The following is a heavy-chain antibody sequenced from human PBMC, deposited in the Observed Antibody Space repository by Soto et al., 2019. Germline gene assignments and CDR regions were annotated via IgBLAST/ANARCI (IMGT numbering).Heavy chain of an antibody. J-gene: IGHJ4*02. CDR1: GGSIRSYY. D-gene: IGHD5-18*01. CDR2: IYYSGST. V-gene: IGHV4-59*01. Sequence: PSETVSLTCTVYGGSIRSYYWSWIRQPPGKGLEWIGNIYYSGSTNYNPSRKSRVTMSVDMSKNQVSLKLSSVTAADTAVYYCTRVGGYHGDHPNFDYSGQGALVTVS. CDR3: TRVGGYHGDHPNFDY.